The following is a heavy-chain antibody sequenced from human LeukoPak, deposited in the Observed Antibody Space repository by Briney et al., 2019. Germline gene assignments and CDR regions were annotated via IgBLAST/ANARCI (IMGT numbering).Heavy chain of an antibody. D-gene: IGHD2-2*03. CDR1: GVSITASY. Sequence: KPSETLSLTCTVSGVSITASYLNWVRQPPGKGLEYIGFISNSGSTNYNPSLKSRGTISFATAKNNLSLNLTSVIDADTAVYYCARDKHLGFSSGTKYYPYYFDSWGQGIQVTVSS. J-gene: IGHJ4*02. CDR3: ARDKHLGFSSGTKYYPYYFDS. CDR2: ISNSGST. V-gene: IGHV4-59*01.